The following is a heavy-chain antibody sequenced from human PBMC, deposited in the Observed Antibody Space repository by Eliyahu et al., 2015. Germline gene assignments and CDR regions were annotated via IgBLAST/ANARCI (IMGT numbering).Heavy chain of an antibody. CDR3: AKVTTIPDRPDY. Sequence: EVQLVESGGGVVQPGGSLRLSCAASGFXFDDYAMHWVRQAPGKGLEWVSLISGDGGSTYYADSVKGRFTISRDNSKNSLYLQMNSLRTEDTALYYCAKVTTIPDRPDYWGQGTLVTVSS. V-gene: IGHV3-43*02. J-gene: IGHJ4*02. D-gene: IGHD5-24*01. CDR2: ISGDGGST. CDR1: GFXFDDYA.